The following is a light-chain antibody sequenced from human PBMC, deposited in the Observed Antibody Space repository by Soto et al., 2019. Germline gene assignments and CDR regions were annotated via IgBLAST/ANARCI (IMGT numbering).Light chain of an antibody. Sequence: DIQMTQSPSTLSASVGDRVTITCRASQSIRSWLAWYQQKPGKAPQLLIYDASNLESGVPSRFSGSGSGTKFPLTISSLQPDDFATYYCQQYESFFKTFGRGPKVDTK. J-gene: IGKJ1*01. V-gene: IGKV1-5*01. CDR2: DAS. CDR1: QSIRSW. CDR3: QQYESFFKT.